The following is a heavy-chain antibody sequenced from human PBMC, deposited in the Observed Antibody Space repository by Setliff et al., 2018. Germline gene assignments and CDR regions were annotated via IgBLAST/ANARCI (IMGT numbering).Heavy chain of an antibody. CDR3: ATDHPGGGSTW. CDR2: IKSKTDGGTT. Sequence: KPGGSLRLSCAASGFTFSNAWMSWVRQAPGKGLEWVGRIKSKTDGGTTDYAAPVKGRFTISRDDSKNTLYLQMNSLKTEDTAVYYCATDHPGGGSTWWGQGTLVTVSS. J-gene: IGHJ4*02. D-gene: IGHD3-16*01. CDR1: GFTFSNAW. V-gene: IGHV3-15*01.